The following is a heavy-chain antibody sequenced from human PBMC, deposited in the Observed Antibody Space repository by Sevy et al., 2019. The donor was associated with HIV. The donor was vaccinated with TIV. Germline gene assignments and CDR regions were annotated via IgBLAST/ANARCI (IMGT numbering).Heavy chain of an antibody. V-gene: IGHV3-33*01. Sequence: GGSLRLSCAASGFTLSTYGIHWVRQPPGKGLEWVAVIRYDGSNKYYADSVKGRFTISRDNSKNTLYLQMNSLRAEDTAVYYCARDRLGITISAEWGGGMDVWGQGTTVTVSS. CDR1: GFTLSTYG. J-gene: IGHJ6*02. CDR3: ARDRLGITISAEWGGGMDV. CDR2: IRYDGSNK. D-gene: IGHD3-3*01.